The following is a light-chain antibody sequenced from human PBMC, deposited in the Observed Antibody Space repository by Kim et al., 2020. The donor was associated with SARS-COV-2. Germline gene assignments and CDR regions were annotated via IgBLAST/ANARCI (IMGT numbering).Light chain of an antibody. CDR1: QSVGRN. V-gene: IGKV3-15*01. CDR2: ATS. Sequence: EVVMTQSPATLSVSLGERVTLSCRASQSVGRNLAWYQHKPGQAPRLLISATSTSATGVPPRFSGSGSGTEFTLTISGLQSEDSALYYCQQYHNWPPLTFGGGTKVDIK. J-gene: IGKJ4*01. CDR3: QQYHNWPPLT.